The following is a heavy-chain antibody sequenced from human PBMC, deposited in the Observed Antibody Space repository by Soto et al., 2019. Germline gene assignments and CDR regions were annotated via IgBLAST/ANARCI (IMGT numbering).Heavy chain of an antibody. CDR2: MNPNSGNT. CDR1: GDTFTNYD. Sequence: QVQLVQSGAEVKKPGASVKVSCKASGDTFTNYDINWVRQATGQGLEWMGRMNPNSGNTGYAQKFQGRVTMTRNTSMTTAYMEPSSLRSEDTAVYYCARDRNGMDVWGQGTTVTVSS. CDR3: ARDRNGMDV. J-gene: IGHJ6*02. V-gene: IGHV1-8*01.